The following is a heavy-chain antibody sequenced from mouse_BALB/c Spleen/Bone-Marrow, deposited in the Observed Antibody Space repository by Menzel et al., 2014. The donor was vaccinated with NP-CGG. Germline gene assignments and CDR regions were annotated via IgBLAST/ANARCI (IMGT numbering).Heavy chain of an antibody. V-gene: IGHV7-3*02. Sequence: EVNVVDSGGGSVQPGGSLRLSCATSGFTFTDYYMSWVRQPPGKALEWLGFIRNKANGYTTEYSASVKGRFTISRDNSQRILYLQMNTLRAEDSATYYCARDENVGIYWYFDVWGAGTTVIVSS. CDR1: GFTFTDYY. CDR3: ARDENVGIYWYFDV. J-gene: IGHJ1*01. CDR2: IRNKANGYTT.